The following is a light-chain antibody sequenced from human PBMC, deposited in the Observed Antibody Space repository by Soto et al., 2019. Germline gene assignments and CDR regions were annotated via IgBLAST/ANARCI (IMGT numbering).Light chain of an antibody. J-gene: IGKJ4*01. V-gene: IGKV1D-12*01. CDR3: QQTNSFPIT. Sequence: DIQMTQSPSSVSASVGDRVTITCRASQGINNWLAWYQQKPGEPPKLLIYTTSNLQSGVPSRFSCSGSGTDFTLTISILQPEDVSTYYCQQTNSFPITFGGGTKAEIK. CDR2: TTS. CDR1: QGINNW.